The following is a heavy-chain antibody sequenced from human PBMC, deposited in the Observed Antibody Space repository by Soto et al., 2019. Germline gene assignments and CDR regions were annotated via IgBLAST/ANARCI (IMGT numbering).Heavy chain of an antibody. Sequence: GGSLRLSCAASGFTFSSYGMHWVRQAPGKGLEWVAVISYDGSNKYYADSVKGRFTISRDNSKNTLYLQMSSLRAEDTAVYYCAKDLRLETYYFDYWGQGTLVTVSS. CDR3: AKDLRLETYYFDY. CDR2: ISYDGSNK. CDR1: GFTFSSYG. V-gene: IGHV3-30*18. J-gene: IGHJ4*02. D-gene: IGHD1-1*01.